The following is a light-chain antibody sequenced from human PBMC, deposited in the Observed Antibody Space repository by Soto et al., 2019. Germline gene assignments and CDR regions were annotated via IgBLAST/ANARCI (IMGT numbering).Light chain of an antibody. CDR1: SSNIGSTR. Sequence: QSVLTQPPSASGTPGQRVAISCSGASSNIGSTRANWYRQLPGSAPKLLIYSDNQRPSGVPDRSSGSKSGTSASLAISGLQSEDEADYYCAAWDNSLNGYVFGTGTKVTVL. CDR2: SDN. J-gene: IGLJ1*01. V-gene: IGLV1-44*01. CDR3: AAWDNSLNGYV.